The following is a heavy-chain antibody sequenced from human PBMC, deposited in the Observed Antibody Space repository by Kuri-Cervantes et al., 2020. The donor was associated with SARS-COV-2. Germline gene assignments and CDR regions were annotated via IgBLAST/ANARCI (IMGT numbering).Heavy chain of an antibody. V-gene: IGHV4-59*01. Sequence: GSLRLSCTVSDGSISNYYWGWIRQPPGKGLEWIGYIYHSGSTNYNPSLNSRVTISIDTSKNQFALRLSTVTAADTAVYYCARGGTYYYDRSGFDWFDPWGQGTLVTVSS. CDR3: ARGGTYYYDRSGFDWFDP. D-gene: IGHD3-22*01. CDR2: IYHSGST. J-gene: IGHJ5*02. CDR1: DGSISNYY.